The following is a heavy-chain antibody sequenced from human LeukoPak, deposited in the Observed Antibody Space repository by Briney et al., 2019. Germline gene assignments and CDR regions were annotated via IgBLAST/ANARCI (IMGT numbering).Heavy chain of an antibody. D-gene: IGHD1-1*01. Sequence: GGSLRLSCAASGFTFSSYDMHWVRQATGKGLEWVSAIGTAGDTYYPGSVKGRFTISRENAKNSLYLQMNSLRAEDTAVYYCAKKRTTGTAVPFDYWGQGTLVTVSS. CDR3: AKKRTTGTAVPFDY. V-gene: IGHV3-13*01. CDR2: IGTAGDT. J-gene: IGHJ4*02. CDR1: GFTFSSYD.